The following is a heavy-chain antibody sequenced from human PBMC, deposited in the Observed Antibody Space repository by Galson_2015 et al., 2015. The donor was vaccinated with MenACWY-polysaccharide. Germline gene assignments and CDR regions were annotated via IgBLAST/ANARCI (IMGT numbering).Heavy chain of an antibody. D-gene: IGHD3-22*01. CDR2: ISHDGNSE. CDR1: GFSFSTSH. V-gene: IGHV3-30*04. J-gene: IGHJ3*02. Sequence: SLRLSCAASGFSFSTSHMHWVRQAPGRGLEWVAGISHDGNSEYYADSVKGRFTISRDNSKNMLYLQLNGLRTEDTAVYSCAKEDHSSGRALTVDIWGHGTTVAVSS. CDR3: AKEDHSSGRALTVDI.